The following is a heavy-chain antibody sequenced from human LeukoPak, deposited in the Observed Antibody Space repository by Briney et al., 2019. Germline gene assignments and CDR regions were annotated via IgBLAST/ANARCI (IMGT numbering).Heavy chain of an antibody. D-gene: IGHD1-26*01. V-gene: IGHV3-23*01. CDR1: GFTFRNYV. CDR3: AKEASSGNFVTIDC. J-gene: IGHJ4*02. CDR2: ITGDGGGT. Sequence: PGGSLRLSCAASGFTFRNYVMSWVRQTPEKGLEWVSAITGDGGGTNHADSVKGRFTIFRDNSKNTLYLQMNSLRAEDTAVYYCAKEASSGNFVTIDCWGQGALATVSS.